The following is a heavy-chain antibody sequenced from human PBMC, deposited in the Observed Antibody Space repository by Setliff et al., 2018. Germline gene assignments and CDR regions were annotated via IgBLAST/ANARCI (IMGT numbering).Heavy chain of an antibody. D-gene: IGHD3-22*01. J-gene: IGHJ6*03. CDR1: GFTVSSNY. CDR3: ARMPTSGYYASPKYYMDV. V-gene: IGHV3-21*01. Sequence: GGSLRLSCAVSGFTVSSNYMSWVRQAPGKGLEWVASISPSGSFIYYADSVKGRFTISRDNSRRSVLLQIDSLRVEDTAVYFCARMPTSGYYASPKYYMDVWGKGTTVTVSS. CDR2: ISPSGSFI.